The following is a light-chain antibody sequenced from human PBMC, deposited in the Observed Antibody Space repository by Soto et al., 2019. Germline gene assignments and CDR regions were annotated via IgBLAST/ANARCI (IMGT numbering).Light chain of an antibody. V-gene: IGLV2-11*01. CDR3: CSSAGSDAWV. Sequence: QSALTQPRSVSGSPGQSVTISCTGTSSDVGGYNYVSWYQQHPGKAPKLVIYAVNMRPSGVPDRFSGSKSGNTASLTISGLQGEEEADYSCCSSAGSDAWVFGGGTKLTVL. CDR2: AVN. J-gene: IGLJ3*02. CDR1: SSDVGGYNY.